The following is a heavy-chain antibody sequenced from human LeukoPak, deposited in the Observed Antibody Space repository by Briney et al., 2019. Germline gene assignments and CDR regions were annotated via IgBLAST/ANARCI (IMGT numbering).Heavy chain of an antibody. V-gene: IGHV3-9*01. Sequence: GRSLRLSCAASGFTFDDYAMHWVRQAPGKGLEWVSGISWNSGSIGYADSVKGRFTISRDNSKNTLYLQMNSLRAEDTAVYYCAKAIYSSGWYGTVYWGQGTLVTVSS. J-gene: IGHJ4*02. CDR3: AKAIYSSGWYGTVY. D-gene: IGHD6-19*01. CDR2: ISWNSGSI. CDR1: GFTFDDYA.